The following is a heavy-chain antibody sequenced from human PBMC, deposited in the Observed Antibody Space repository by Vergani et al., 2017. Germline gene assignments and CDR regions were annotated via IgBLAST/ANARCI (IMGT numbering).Heavy chain of an antibody. CDR3: ARTNSGGSCYDY. V-gene: IGHV1-18*01. J-gene: IGHJ4*02. D-gene: IGHD2-15*01. CDR1: GYTFTSSG. CDR2: ISAHTGNT. Sequence: QVQLVQSGAEVKKPGASVKVSCKASGYTFTSSGITWVRLAPGQGLEWMGWISAHTGNTNYAQKLQGRVTMTTDTSTSTAYMELSSLRSEDTAVYYCARTNSGGSCYDYWGQGTLVTVSS.